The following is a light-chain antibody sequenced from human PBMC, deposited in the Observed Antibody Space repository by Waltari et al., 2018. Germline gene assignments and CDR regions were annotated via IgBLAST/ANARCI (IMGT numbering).Light chain of an antibody. J-gene: IGKJ3*01. CDR3: QQYDNLPLT. CDR2: DAS. CDR1: QDISNS. V-gene: IGKV1-33*01. Sequence: DIQMTQSPSSLSASVGDRVTITCQASQDISNSLNWYQQKPGKAPKLLIYDASNLETGGPSRFSGSGSGTDFTFTISSLQPEDIATYYCQQYDNLPLTFGPGTKVDIK.